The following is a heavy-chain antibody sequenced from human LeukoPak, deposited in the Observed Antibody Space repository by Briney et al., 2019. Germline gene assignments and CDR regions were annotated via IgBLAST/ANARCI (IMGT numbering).Heavy chain of an antibody. J-gene: IGHJ4*02. CDR3: ARPMTTVTTGGP. CDR1: GFTFSSYA. Sequence: PGRSLRLSCAASGFTFSSYAMHWVRQAPGKGLEWVAVISYDGSNKYYADSVKGRFTISRDNSKNTLYLQMNSLRAEDTAVYYCARPMTTVTTGGPWGQGTLVTVSS. V-gene: IGHV3-30-3*01. CDR2: ISYDGSNK. D-gene: IGHD4-17*01.